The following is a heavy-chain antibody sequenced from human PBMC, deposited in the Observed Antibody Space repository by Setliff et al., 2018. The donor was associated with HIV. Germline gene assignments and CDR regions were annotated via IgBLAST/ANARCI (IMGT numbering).Heavy chain of an antibody. D-gene: IGHD2-21*01. CDR1: GYRSIGHY. J-gene: IGHJ4*01. Sequence: ASVKVSCKTSGYRSIGHYLHWVRLAPGQGPEWVGWINPGTGDPNYAQKFRGIVLMTRDTSITTAFLHVAKLTSDDTSIYYCATGIPSDLDYWGQGTLVTVSS. CDR3: ATGIPSDLDY. V-gene: IGHV1-2*02. CDR2: INPGTGDP.